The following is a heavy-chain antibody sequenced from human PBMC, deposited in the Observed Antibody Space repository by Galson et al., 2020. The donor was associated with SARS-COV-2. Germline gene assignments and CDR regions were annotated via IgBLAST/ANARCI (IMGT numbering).Heavy chain of an antibody. CDR1: GFTFSSYA. Sequence: GESLKISCAASGFTFSSYAMSWVRQAPGKGLEWVSSISGSGASTYYADSVKGRFTISRDNSKNTLYLQINSLRAEDTAIYYCAKMEGIAVAATPNWGQGTLVTVSS. CDR2: ISGSGAST. V-gene: IGHV3-23*01. J-gene: IGHJ4*02. CDR3: AKMEGIAVAATPN. D-gene: IGHD6-19*01.